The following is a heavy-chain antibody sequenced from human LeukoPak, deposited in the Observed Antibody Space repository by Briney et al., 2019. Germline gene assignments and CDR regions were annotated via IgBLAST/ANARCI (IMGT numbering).Heavy chain of an antibody. CDR2: ISWNSGSI. CDR1: GFTFSSYA. J-gene: IGHJ1*01. CDR3: TKGPSGIAVAGSPKYFQH. Sequence: GGSLRLSCAASGFTFSSYAMSWVRQAPGKGLEWVSGISWNSGSIDYADSVKGRFTISRDNAKNSLYLQMNSLRAEDTALYYCTKGPSGIAVAGSPKYFQHWGQGTLVTVSP. D-gene: IGHD6-19*01. V-gene: IGHV3-9*01.